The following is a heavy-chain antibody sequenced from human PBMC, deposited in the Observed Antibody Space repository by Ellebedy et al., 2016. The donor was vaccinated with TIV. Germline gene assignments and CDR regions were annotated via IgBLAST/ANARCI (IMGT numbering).Heavy chain of an antibody. CDR1: GFTFSSYG. J-gene: IGHJ4*02. D-gene: IGHD3-3*01. CDR3: ASRSIFGVVTDY. CDR2: ISYDGSNK. V-gene: IGHV3-30*03. Sequence: PGGSLRLSCAASGFTFSSYGMHWVRQAPGKGLEWVAVISYDGSNKYYADSVKGRFTISRDNSKNTLYLQMNSLRAEDTAVYYCASRSIFGVVTDYWGQGTLVTVSS.